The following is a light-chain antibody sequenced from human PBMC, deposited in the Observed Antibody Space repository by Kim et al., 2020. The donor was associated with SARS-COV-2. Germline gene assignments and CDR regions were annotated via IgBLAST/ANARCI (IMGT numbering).Light chain of an antibody. J-gene: IGLJ1*01. Sequence: GSPGQSFIVSCAGGSGVFDSYDYVSWYQHHPGQAPKLIMYAVSERPSGIPDRFSGSKSGDTASLTISGLQAADEADYYCSSFSNSTFGTGTQLTVL. CDR3: SSFSNST. CDR1: SGVFDSYDY. V-gene: IGLV2-14*03. CDR2: AVS.